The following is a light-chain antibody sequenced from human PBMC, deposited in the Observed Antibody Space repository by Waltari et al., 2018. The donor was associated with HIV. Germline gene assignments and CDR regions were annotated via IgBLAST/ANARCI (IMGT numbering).Light chain of an antibody. CDR1: NNDAGGYKY. Sequence: QSALTQPASVSGSPGQSIAISCTGTNNDAGGYKYVSCSQQHPGTAPNLVIYDVTNRPSTVSDRFSGSKSGNTASLTISGLQAEDEADYYCSSYTGTGTWVFGGGTKVTVL. V-gene: IGLV2-14*03. J-gene: IGLJ3*02. CDR3: SSYTGTGTWV. CDR2: DVT.